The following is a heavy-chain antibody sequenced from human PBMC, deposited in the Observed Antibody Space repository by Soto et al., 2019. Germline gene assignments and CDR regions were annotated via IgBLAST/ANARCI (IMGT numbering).Heavy chain of an antibody. Sequence: PWETLSLTCTVSGGSISSYYWSWIRQPAGKGLEWIGRIYTSGSTNYNPSLKSRVTMSVDTSKNQFSLKLSSVTAADTAVYYCTRVTSVLGSEGAYVGSWFDPWGQGTMVTVSS. CDR2: IYTSGST. J-gene: IGHJ5*02. CDR3: TRVTSVLGSEGAYVGSWFDP. CDR1: GGSISSYY. D-gene: IGHD5-12*01. V-gene: IGHV4-4*07.